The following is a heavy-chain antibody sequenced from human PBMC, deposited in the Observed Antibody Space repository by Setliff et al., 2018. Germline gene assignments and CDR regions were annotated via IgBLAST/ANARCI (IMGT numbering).Heavy chain of an antibody. CDR2: INQDGSQK. CDR3: ARDRGGGLYDY. CDR1: GLTFSTYW. D-gene: IGHD3-16*01. V-gene: IGHV3-7*01. Sequence: LRLSCAASGLTFSTYWMSWVRQAPGKGLEWVANINQDGSQKYYVGSVRGRFTISRDNAKNSLYLQMDSLRVEDTAMYFCARDRGGGLYDYWGRGTLVTVSS. J-gene: IGHJ4*02.